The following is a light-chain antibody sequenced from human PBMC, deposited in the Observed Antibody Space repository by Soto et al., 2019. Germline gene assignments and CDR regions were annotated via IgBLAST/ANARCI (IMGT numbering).Light chain of an antibody. CDR2: DAS. Sequence: EIVMTQSPATLSVSAGERATLSCRARQSVRSNLAWYQQKPGQAPRLLIYDASTRATGIPARFSGSGSGTEFILTISSLQPEDFAAYYCLQDYNYPYTFGQGTKLEIK. V-gene: IGKV3D-15*01. CDR3: LQDYNYPYT. J-gene: IGKJ2*01. CDR1: QSVRSN.